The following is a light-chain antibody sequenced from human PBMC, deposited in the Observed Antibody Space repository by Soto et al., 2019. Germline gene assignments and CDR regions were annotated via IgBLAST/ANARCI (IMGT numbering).Light chain of an antibody. CDR1: SSNIGNNY. Sequence: QSVLTQPPSVSAAPGQKVTISCSGSSSNIGNNYVSWYQQLPGTAPKLMIYEVSNRPSGVPDRFSGSKSGNTASLTISGLQPEDEADYYCSSFTTSNTWVLGGGTKLTVL. CDR2: EVS. CDR3: SSFTTSNTWV. V-gene: IGLV2-18*02. J-gene: IGLJ3*02.